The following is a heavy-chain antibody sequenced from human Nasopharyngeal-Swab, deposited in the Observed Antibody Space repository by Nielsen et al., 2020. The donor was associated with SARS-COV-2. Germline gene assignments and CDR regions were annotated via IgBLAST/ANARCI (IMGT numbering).Heavy chain of an antibody. Sequence: ASVKVSCKVSGYTLTELSTHWVRQAPGKGLEWMGGFDPEDGETIYAQKFQGRVTMTEDTSTDTAYMELSSLRSEDTAVYYCATENWTGYGGKEYYFDYWGQGTLVTVSS. D-gene: IGHD4-23*01. J-gene: IGHJ4*02. CDR1: GYTLTELS. CDR2: FDPEDGET. CDR3: ATENWTGYGGKEYYFDY. V-gene: IGHV1-24*01.